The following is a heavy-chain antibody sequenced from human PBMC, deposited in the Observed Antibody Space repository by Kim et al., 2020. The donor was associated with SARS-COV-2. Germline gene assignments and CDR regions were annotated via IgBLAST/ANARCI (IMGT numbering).Heavy chain of an antibody. Sequence: GGSLRLSCAASGLTFSNFAMSWVRHAPGKGLEWVSGMSGSGRSIFYADSVKSRFTLSRDNSKNTMYLQMNSLRADDTAVYYCAKMKGAVLENYSVYVWGHGTTVTVSS. CDR1: GLTFSNFA. V-gene: IGHV3-23*01. J-gene: IGHJ6*01. D-gene: IGHD1-7*01. CDR2: MSGSGRSI. CDR3: AKMKGAVLENYSVYV.